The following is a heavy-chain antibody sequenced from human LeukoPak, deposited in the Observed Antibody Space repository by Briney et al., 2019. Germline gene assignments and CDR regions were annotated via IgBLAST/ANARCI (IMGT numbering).Heavy chain of an antibody. CDR3: AKGESVLRYFDWLSLFDY. J-gene: IGHJ4*02. D-gene: IGHD3-9*01. CDR1: GFTFSSYG. V-gene: IGHV3-30*18. Sequence: GGSLRLSCAASGFTFSSYGMHWVRQAPGKGLEWVAVISYDGSNKYYADSVKGRFTISRDNSKNTLYLQMNSLRAEDTAVYYCAKGESVLRYFDWLSLFDYWGQGTLVTVSS. CDR2: ISYDGSNK.